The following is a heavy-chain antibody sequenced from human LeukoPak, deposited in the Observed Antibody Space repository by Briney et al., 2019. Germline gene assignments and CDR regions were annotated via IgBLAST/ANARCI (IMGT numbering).Heavy chain of an antibody. CDR2: INPNSGGT. Sequence: ASVTVSCKASGYTFTVYYIHWLRQAPGQGLEWMGWINPNSGGTNYAQKFQGRVTMTRDTSISTAYMELSRLRSDDTAVYYCARDRGELPNDAFDIWGQGTMVTVSS. D-gene: IGHD1-26*01. V-gene: IGHV1-2*02. J-gene: IGHJ3*02. CDR1: GYTFTVYY. CDR3: ARDRGELPNDAFDI.